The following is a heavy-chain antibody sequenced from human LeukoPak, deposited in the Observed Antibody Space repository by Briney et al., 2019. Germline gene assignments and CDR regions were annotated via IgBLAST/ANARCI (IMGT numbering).Heavy chain of an antibody. V-gene: IGHV4-59*01. D-gene: IGHD3-10*01. Sequence: PSETLSLTCTVSGGSIGLYHWTWIRQPPGQGLEWIGYIFYNGSTKYNPSLKSRVTISIDTSKNQFSLRLHSVTTADTAMYYCAQDRAAGSDWLDPWGQGTLVTVSS. CDR3: AQDRAAGSDWLDP. CDR2: IFYNGST. CDR1: GGSIGLYH. J-gene: IGHJ5*02.